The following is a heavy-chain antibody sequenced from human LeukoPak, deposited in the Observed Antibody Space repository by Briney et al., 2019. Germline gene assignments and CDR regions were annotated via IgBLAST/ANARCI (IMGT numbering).Heavy chain of an antibody. CDR1: GYTFTSYG. Sequence: ASVKFSCKASGYTFTSYGISWVRQAPGQGLEWMGWISAYNGNTNYAQKLQGRVTMTTDTSTSTAYIELRSLRSDDTAVYYCAREYSGYDWGHFDYWGQGTLVTVSS. CDR2: ISAYNGNT. CDR3: AREYSGYDWGHFDY. V-gene: IGHV1-18*01. J-gene: IGHJ4*02. D-gene: IGHD5-12*01.